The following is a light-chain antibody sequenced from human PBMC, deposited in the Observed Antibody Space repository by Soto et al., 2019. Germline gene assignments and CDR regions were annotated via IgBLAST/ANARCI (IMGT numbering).Light chain of an antibody. CDR3: CSYAGSSTFADVV. CDR2: EGS. J-gene: IGLJ2*01. CDR1: SSDVGSYNL. Sequence: QSALTQPASVSGSPGQSITISCTGTSSDVGSYNLVSWYQQHPGKAPKLMIYEGSKRPSGVSNRFSGSKSGNTASLTISGLAAEDEADYYCCSYAGSSTFADVVFGGGTKVTVL. V-gene: IGLV2-23*03.